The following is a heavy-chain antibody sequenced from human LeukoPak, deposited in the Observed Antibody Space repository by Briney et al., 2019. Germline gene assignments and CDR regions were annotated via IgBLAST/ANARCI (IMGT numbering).Heavy chain of an antibody. CDR3: ACRDLSSTWSYP. CDR1: GYSFTNYW. V-gene: IGHV5-51*01. CDR2: IYPGDSRV. D-gene: IGHD6-13*01. Sequence: GESLKISCKGVGYSFTNYWIGWVRQMPGKGMEWMGVIYPGDSRVRYNPSFQGQVTISVDKSVSTAYLQWISLKASDTAMYYCACRDLSSTWSYPWGQETLVTVSS. J-gene: IGHJ5*02.